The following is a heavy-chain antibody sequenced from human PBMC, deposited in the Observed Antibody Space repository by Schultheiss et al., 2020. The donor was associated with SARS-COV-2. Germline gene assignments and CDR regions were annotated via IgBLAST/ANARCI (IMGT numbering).Heavy chain of an antibody. V-gene: IGHV1-69*13. D-gene: IGHD6-6*01. CDR1: GYTFTSYG. CDR3: ASSIAARRAYYYYYGMDV. CDR2: IIPIFGTA. J-gene: IGHJ6*02. Sequence: SVKVSCKASGYTFTSYGISWVRQAPGQGLEWMGGIIPIFGTANYAQKFQGRVTITADESTSTAYMELSSLRSEDTAVYYCASSIAARRAYYYYYGMDVWGQGTTVTVSS.